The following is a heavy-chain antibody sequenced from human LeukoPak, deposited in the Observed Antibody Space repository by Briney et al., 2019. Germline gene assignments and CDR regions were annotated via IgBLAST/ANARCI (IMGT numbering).Heavy chain of an antibody. Sequence: SETLSLTCTVSGASISSSYCTWIRQSAGEGLEWIGRMSSGGSTTYNPSFKGRVTMSLDTSKRQFSLNLSSVTAADTAVYFCARDQTYYVSSGYYYVTYLQHWGQGILVTVSS. CDR1: GASISSSY. J-gene: IGHJ1*01. CDR3: ARDQTYYVSSGYYYVTYLQH. V-gene: IGHV4-4*07. D-gene: IGHD3-22*01. CDR2: MSSGGST.